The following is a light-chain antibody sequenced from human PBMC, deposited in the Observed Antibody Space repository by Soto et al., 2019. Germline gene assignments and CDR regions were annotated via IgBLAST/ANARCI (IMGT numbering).Light chain of an antibody. CDR1: QSVSSN. CDR2: GAS. V-gene: IGKV3-15*01. CDR3: QQYGSSGT. Sequence: EIVMTQSPATLSVSPGERAPLXCRASQSVSSNLAWYQQKPGQAPRLLIYGASTRATGIPARFSGSGSGTDFTLTISILEPEDFAVYYCQQYGSSGTFGQGTKVDIK. J-gene: IGKJ1*01.